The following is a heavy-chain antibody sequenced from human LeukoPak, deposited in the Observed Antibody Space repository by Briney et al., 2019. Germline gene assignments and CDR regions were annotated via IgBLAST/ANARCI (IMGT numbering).Heavy chain of an antibody. V-gene: IGHV4-34*01. Sequence: PSETLSLTCAVYGGSFSGYWSWIREPPGKGLEWIGEIHHSGSTIYSPSLKSRVTISIDTSRNQFSLKLTSVTAADTPVYYCARWVTVSDTLSRIDVWAKGPRSPSP. CDR2: IHHSGST. CDR3: ARWVTVSDTLSRIDV. D-gene: IGHD2-15*01. J-gene: IGHJ6*02. CDR1: GGSFSGY.